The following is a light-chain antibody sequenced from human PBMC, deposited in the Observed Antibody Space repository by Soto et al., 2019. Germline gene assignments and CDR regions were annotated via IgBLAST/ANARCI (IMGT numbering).Light chain of an antibody. CDR1: QSVSSSY. CDR3: QQYGSSPRT. J-gene: IGKJ2*01. CDR2: GAS. V-gene: IGKV3-20*01. Sequence: EIVLTQSPGTLSLSPGERATLSYRASQSVSSSYLAWYQQKPGQAPRLLIYGASSRATGIPDRFSGSGSGTDFTLTISRLEPEDFAVYYCQQYGSSPRTFGLGTKLEIK.